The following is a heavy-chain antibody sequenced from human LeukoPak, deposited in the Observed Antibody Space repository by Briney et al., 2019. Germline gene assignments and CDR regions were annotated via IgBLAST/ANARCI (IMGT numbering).Heavy chain of an antibody. CDR3: AREYYDFWSGYYPYFDY. CDR2: ISSSGSTI. Sequence: GGSLRLSCAASGFTFSDYYMSWIRQAPGNGLEWVSYISSSGSTIYYADSVKGRFTISRDNAKNSLYLQMNSLRAEDTAVYYCAREYYDFWSGYYPYFDYWGQGTLVTVSS. CDR1: GFTFSDYY. J-gene: IGHJ4*02. V-gene: IGHV3-11*01. D-gene: IGHD3-3*01.